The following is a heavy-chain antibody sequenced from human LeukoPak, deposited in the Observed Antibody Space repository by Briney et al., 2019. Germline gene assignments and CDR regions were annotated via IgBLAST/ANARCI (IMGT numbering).Heavy chain of an antibody. CDR1: GYTFTSYD. V-gene: IGHV1-8*01. CDR3: ARAYGYSSSWFS. Sequence: SVKVSCKASGYTFTSYDINWVRQATGQGLEWMGWMNPNSGNTGYAQKFQGRVTMTRNTSISTAHMELSSLRSEDTAVYYCARAYGYSSSWFSWGQGTLVTVSS. CDR2: MNPNSGNT. J-gene: IGHJ4*02. D-gene: IGHD6-13*01.